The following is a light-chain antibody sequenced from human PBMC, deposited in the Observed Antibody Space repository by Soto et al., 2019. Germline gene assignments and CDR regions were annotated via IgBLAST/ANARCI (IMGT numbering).Light chain of an antibody. CDR3: HQYGLSPRHP. Sequence: EIVLTQSPGTLSLSPGERATLSCRASQSVNSNYLAWYQQKPGQAPRLLIYGASSRATGVPNRFSGSGSGTDFTLTISSLEPEDCAVYYCHQYGLSPRHPFGQGTKLEIK. CDR1: QSVNSNY. CDR2: GAS. V-gene: IGKV3-20*01. J-gene: IGKJ2*01.